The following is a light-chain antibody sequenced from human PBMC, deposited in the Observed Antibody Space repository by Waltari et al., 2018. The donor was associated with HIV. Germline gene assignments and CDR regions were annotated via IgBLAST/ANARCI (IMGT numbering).Light chain of an antibody. J-gene: IGKJ2*03. CDR2: GAS. CDR1: QRVSRSY. V-gene: IGKV3-20*01. Sequence: EIVLTQSPGTLSLSSGERVTLSCSASQRVSRSYLAWYQEKSGQAPRLLIFGASSRATGIPDRFSGSGSGTDFTLTISRLEPEDFAVYYCHLYTSSYSFGQGTKLEIK. CDR3: HLYTSSYS.